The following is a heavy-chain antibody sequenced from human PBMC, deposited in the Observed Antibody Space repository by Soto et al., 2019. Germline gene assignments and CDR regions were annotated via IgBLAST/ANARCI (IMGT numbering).Heavy chain of an antibody. CDR1: GGSFSGYS. D-gene: IGHD3-22*01. Sequence: SETLSLTCAVYGGSFSGYSWTWIRQPPGTGLEWIGEINHTGSTNYNPSLKSRVTISVDTSKNQFSLRLNSVTAADTAVYYCARQHYYDSSGYYTWNWGQGSLVTVSS. J-gene: IGHJ4*02. CDR2: INHTGST. V-gene: IGHV4-34*01. CDR3: ARQHYYDSSGYYTWN.